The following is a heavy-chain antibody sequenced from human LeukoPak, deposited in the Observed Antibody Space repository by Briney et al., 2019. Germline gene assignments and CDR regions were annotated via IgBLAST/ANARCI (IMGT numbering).Heavy chain of an antibody. CDR3: ARSNPNRNALDL. D-gene: IGHD1-14*01. CDR2: IKKDGSEE. Sequence: GGSLRLSCAASGFTLNSYLMSWVRQAPGRGLEWVANIKKDGSEESYLDSVKGRFTVSRDNAKNSLFLQMNSLRGEDTAVYYCARSNPNRNALDLWGQGTMDTISS. J-gene: IGHJ3*01. CDR1: GFTLNSYL. V-gene: IGHV3-7*01.